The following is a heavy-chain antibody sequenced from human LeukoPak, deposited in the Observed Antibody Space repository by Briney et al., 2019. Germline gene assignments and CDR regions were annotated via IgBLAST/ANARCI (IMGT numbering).Heavy chain of an antibody. CDR1: GGSISSYY. J-gene: IGHJ4*02. CDR3: ASGSYYYPLDY. Sequence: SETLSLTCTVSGGSISSYYWSWIRQPPGKGLEWIGYIYYSGSTSYNPSLKSRVTISVGTSKNQFSLRLSSVTAADTAVYYCASGSYYYPLDYWGQGTLVTVSS. V-gene: IGHV4-59*01. CDR2: IYYSGST. D-gene: IGHD1-26*01.